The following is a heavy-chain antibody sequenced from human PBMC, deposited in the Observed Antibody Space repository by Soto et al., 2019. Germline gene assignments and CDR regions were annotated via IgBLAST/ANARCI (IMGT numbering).Heavy chain of an antibody. J-gene: IGHJ4*02. D-gene: IGHD6-6*01. V-gene: IGHV4-59*12. CDR3: AREEYSSSFFDY. Sequence: QVQLQESGPGLVKPSETLSLTCTVSGGSISSYYWSWIRQPPGKGLEWIGYIYYSGSTNYNPSLKSRVTISVDTSKNQFSLKLSSVTAADTAVYYCAREEYSSSFFDYWGQGTLVTVSS. CDR2: IYYSGST. CDR1: GGSISSYY.